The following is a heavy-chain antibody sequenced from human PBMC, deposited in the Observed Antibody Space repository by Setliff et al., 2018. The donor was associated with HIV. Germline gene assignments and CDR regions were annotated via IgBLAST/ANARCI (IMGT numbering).Heavy chain of an antibody. CDR1: GGTLNDYA. J-gene: IGHJ4*02. D-gene: IGHD6-13*01. CDR2: FDPEDGET. V-gene: IGHV1-24*01. Sequence: ASVKVSCKASGGTLNDYAISWVRQAPGQGLEWMGGFDPEDGETIYAQKFQGRVTMTEDTSTDTAYMELSSLRSEDTAVYYCATGSPSSSWDYHPLDYWGQGTLVTVSS. CDR3: ATGSPSSSWDYHPLDY.